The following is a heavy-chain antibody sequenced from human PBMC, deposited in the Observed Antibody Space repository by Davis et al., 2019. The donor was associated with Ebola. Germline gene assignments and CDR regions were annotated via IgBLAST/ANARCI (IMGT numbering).Heavy chain of an antibody. D-gene: IGHD3-9*01. CDR2: INPSGGST. CDR3: ARDGLVYYDILTAQRGELDY. CDR1: GGTFTSYY. J-gene: IGHJ4*02. V-gene: IGHV1-46*01. Sequence: ASVKVSCKASGGTFTSYYMHWVRQAPGQGLEWMGIINPSGGSTSYAQKFQGRVTMTRDTSTSTVYMELSSLRSEDTAVYYCARDGLVYYDILTAQRGELDYWGQGTLVTVSS.